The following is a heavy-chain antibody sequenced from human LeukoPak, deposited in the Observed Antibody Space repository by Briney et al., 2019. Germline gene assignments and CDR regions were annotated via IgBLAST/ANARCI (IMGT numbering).Heavy chain of an antibody. CDR3: ARDMITLPPLYCSSTSCYHGFDY. D-gene: IGHD2-2*01. V-gene: IGHV3-7*01. CDR2: IKQDGSEK. Sequence: GGSLRLSCAASGFTFSSYWMSWVRQAPVKGLEWVANIKQDGSEKYYVDSVKGRFTISRDNAKNSLYLQMNSLRAEDTAVYYCARDMITLPPLYCSSTSCYHGFDYWGQGTLVTVSS. CDR1: GFTFSSYW. J-gene: IGHJ4*02.